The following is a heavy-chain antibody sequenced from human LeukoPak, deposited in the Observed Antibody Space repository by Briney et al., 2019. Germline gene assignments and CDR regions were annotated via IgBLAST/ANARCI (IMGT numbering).Heavy chain of an antibody. CDR3: ARGGSGWFDAFDI. J-gene: IGHJ3*02. V-gene: IGHV1-69*13. CDR1: GGTFSSYA. D-gene: IGHD6-19*01. Sequence: ASVKVSCKASGGTFSSYAISWVRQAPGQGLEWMGGIIPIFGTANYAQKFQGRVTITADESTSTAYMELSTLRSGDTAVYYCARGGSGWFDAFDIWGQGTMVTVSS. CDR2: IIPIFGTA.